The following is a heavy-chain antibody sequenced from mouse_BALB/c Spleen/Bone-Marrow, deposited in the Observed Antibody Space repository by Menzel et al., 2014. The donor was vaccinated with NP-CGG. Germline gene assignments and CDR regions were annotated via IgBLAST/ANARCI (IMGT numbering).Heavy chain of an antibody. CDR1: GYTFTSYW. CDR2: IDPSDSYT. J-gene: IGHJ2*01. CDR3: AITTVVATGDY. V-gene: IGHV1-69*02. D-gene: IGHD1-1*01. Sequence: VQLQQSGAELVKPGASVKLSCEASGYTFTSYWMHWVKQRPGQGLEWIGEIDPSDSYTNYNQKFKGKATLTVDKSSSTAYMQLSSLTSEDSAVYYCAITTVVATGDYLGQGTTLAISS.